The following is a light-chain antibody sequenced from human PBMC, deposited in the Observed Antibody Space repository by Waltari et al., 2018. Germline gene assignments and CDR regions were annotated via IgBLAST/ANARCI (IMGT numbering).Light chain of an antibody. V-gene: IGKV3-15*01. CDR1: QSISRN. J-gene: IGKJ4*01. CDR2: DAS. Sequence: EIVMTQSPAALSVSPGERATLPCRASQSISRNLAWYQLKPGQAPRLLIYDASMRATGIPARFSGSGSGTEFTLAISSLQSEDFALYYCQQYNSWPLTFGGGTKVEI. CDR3: QQYNSWPLT.